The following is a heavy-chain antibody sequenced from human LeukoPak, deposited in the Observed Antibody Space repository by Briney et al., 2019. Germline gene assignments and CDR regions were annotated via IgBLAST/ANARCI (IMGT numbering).Heavy chain of an antibody. J-gene: IGHJ4*02. D-gene: IGHD3-16*02. CDR1: GFTFSNYW. CDR2: IRQDGSEK. CDR3: ARDYVWGSDRYTDY. Sequence: GGSLRLSCAASGFTFSNYWMTWVRQVPGRGLEWVANIRQDGSEKYYVDSVKGRFTISRDNAKNSLYLQMNGLRAEDTAVYYCARDYVWGSDRYTDYWGQGTLVTVSS. V-gene: IGHV3-7*05.